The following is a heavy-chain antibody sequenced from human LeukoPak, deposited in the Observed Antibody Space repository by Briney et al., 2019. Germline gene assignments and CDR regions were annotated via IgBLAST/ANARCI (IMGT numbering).Heavy chain of an antibody. CDR2: VFTSGNT. CDR3: ARSFIVRSPTSPYHAFEL. CDR1: GGSVSGYY. V-gene: IGHV4-4*07. D-gene: IGHD2-21*01. Sequence: SETLSLNCTVSGGSVSGYYWGWIRRTAGKGLEWIGRVFTSGNTSYNPSLKSRVTISGDTSRNRVSLKLNSVTAADTAVYYCARSFIVRSPTSPYHAFELWGQGTLVTVSS. J-gene: IGHJ3*01.